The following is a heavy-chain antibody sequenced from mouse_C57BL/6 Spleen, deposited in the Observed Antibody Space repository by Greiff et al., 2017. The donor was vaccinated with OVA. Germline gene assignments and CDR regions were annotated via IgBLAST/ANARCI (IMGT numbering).Heavy chain of an antibody. D-gene: IGHD1-1*01. V-gene: IGHV5-17*01. J-gene: IGHJ3*01. CDR1: GFTFSDYR. Sequence: EVMLVESGGGLVKPGGSLKLSCAASGFTFSDYRMHWVRQAPEKGLEWVAYISSGSSTIYYADTVKGRFTISRDNAKNTLFLQMTSLRSEDTAMYYCANYYGSTPIAYWGQGTLVTVSA. CDR2: ISSGSSTI. CDR3: ANYYGSTPIAY.